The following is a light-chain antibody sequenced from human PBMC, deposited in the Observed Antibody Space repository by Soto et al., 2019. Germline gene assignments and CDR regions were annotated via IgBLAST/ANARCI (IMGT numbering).Light chain of an antibody. J-gene: IGLJ2*01. CDR1: SSNLGSNY. V-gene: IGLV1-47*01. CDR3: AAWDDSLSSVV. CDR2: RNN. Sequence: QSVLTQPPSASGTPGQRVTISCSGSSSNLGSNYVYWYQQLPGTAPKLLIYRNNQRPSRVPDRFSGSKSGTSASLAISGLRSEDQADYYCAAWDDSLSSVVFGGGTKLTVL.